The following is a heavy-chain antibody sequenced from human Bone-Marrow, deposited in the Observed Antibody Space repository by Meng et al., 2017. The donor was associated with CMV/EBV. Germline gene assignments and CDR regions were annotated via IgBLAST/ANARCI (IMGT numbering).Heavy chain of an antibody. J-gene: IGHJ3*02. CDR3: AIPLSPYSNRDAFDI. V-gene: IGHV3-30*02. Sequence: GESLKISCAASGFTFSSYRMHWVRQAPGKGMEWGAFIRYDGSNKYYADSVKGRFTISRDNSKNTLYLQMNSVRAEDTAVYYCAIPLSPYSNRDAFDIWGQGTMVTVSS. CDR2: IRYDGSNK. CDR1: GFTFSSYR. D-gene: IGHD4-11*01.